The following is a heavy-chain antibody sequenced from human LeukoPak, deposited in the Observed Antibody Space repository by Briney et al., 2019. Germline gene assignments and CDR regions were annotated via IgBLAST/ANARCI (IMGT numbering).Heavy chain of an antibody. CDR1: GFTFGSSA. D-gene: IGHD5-12*01. CDR3: AKGAYDYIEIAYFDY. Sequence: GGSLRLSCAASGFTFGSSAMSWVRQAPGKGPEWVSTFSRSGPDTYYADSVKGRFTIFRDNSKNTLYLQMNSLRAEDTAVYYCAKGAYDYIEIAYFDYWGQGSLVTVSS. V-gene: IGHV3-23*01. J-gene: IGHJ4*02. CDR2: FSRSGPDT.